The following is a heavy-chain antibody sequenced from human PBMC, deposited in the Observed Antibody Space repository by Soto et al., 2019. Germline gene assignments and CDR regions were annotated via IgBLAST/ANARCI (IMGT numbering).Heavy chain of an antibody. CDR2: SSATGAGT. CDR3: AKDRRAGGNYGFYSDF. CDR1: GFTFSSYG. J-gene: IGHJ4*02. V-gene: IGHV3-23*01. D-gene: IGHD1-7*01. Sequence: GGSLRLSCAASGFTFSSYGMTWVRQTPGKGLEWVSFSSATGAGTYYADSVKGRFTISRDNSKNTLYLQMTSLRADDTAVYYCAKDRRAGGNYGFYSDFWGQGALVTVSS.